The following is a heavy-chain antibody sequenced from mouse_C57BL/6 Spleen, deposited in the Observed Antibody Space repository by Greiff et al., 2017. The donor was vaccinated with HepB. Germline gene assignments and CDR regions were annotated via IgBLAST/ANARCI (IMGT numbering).Heavy chain of an antibody. CDR3: AREYYTYFDY. CDR1: GYTFTSYW. V-gene: IGHV1-55*01. D-gene: IGHD1-1*01. J-gene: IGHJ2*01. CDR2: IYPGSGST. Sequence: QVHVKQPGAELVKPGASVKMSCKASGYTFTSYWITWVKQRPGQGLEWIGDIYPGSGSTNYNEKFKSKATLTVDTSSSTAYMQLSSLTSEDSAVYYCAREYYTYFDYWGQGTTLTVSS.